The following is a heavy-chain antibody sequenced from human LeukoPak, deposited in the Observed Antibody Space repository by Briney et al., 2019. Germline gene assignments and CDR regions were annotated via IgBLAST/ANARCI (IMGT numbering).Heavy chain of an antibody. D-gene: IGHD2-2*01. CDR1: GFTFSSYS. CDR2: ISSSSSYI. Sequence: PGGSLRLSCAASGFTFSSYSMNWVRQAPGKGLEWVSSISSSSSYIYYADPVKGRFTISRDNAKNSLYLQMNSLRAEDTAVYYCARESGSTSPDGMDVWGQGTTVTVSS. CDR3: ARESGSTSPDGMDV. J-gene: IGHJ6*02. V-gene: IGHV3-21*01.